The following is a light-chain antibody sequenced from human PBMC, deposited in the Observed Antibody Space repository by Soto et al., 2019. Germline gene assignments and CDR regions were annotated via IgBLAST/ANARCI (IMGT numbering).Light chain of an antibody. CDR3: QQLNYWPRIT. V-gene: IGKV3-20*01. CDR1: QSVSSSY. CDR2: GAS. J-gene: IGKJ5*01. Sequence: EIVLTQSPGTLSLSPGERATLSCRASQSVSSSYLAWYQQKPGQAPRLLIYGASSRATGIPDRFSGSGSGTDFTLTISRLEPEDFAVYYCQQLNYWPRITFGQGTRLEIK.